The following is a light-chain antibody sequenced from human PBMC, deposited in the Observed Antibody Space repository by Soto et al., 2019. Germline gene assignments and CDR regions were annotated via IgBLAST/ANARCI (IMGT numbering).Light chain of an antibody. Sequence: DIQMTQSPSSLSASVGDRVTITCRASQSISNYLNWYQQKPGKAPKFLIYAASSLQSGVPSRFSGSGSGTDFTLIISSLQPEDFATYYCQQSYSTSYTFVQGTKLEIK. CDR2: AAS. V-gene: IGKV1-39*01. J-gene: IGKJ2*01. CDR1: QSISNY. CDR3: QQSYSTSYT.